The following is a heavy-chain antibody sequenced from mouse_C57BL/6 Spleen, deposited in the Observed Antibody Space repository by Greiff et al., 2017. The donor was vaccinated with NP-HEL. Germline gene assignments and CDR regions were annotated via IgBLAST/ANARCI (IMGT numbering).Heavy chain of an antibody. D-gene: IGHD2-3*01. CDR3: ARHLTDGYYYAMDY. V-gene: IGHV5-6*01. CDR1: GFTFSSYG. CDR2: ISSGGSYT. Sequence: EVHLVESGGDLVKPGGSLKLSCAASGFTFSSYGMSWVRQTPDKRLEWVATISSGGSYTYYPDSVKGRFTISRDNAKNTLYLQMSSLKSEDTAMYYCARHLTDGYYYAMDYWGQGTSVTVSS. J-gene: IGHJ4*01.